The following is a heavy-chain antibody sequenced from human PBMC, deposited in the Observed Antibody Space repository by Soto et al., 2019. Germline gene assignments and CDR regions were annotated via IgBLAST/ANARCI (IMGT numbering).Heavy chain of an antibody. CDR2: IGTAGDT. CDR1: GFIFSSYD. D-gene: IGHD2-15*01. CDR3: ARLGRDGFFDY. V-gene: IGHV3-13*04. J-gene: IGHJ4*02. Sequence: DEQLVESGGGLVQPGGSLRLSCAAYGFIFSSYDMHWVRQATGKGLEWVSAIGTAGDTYYPGSVKGRFTISRENAKNSLYLQMNSLRAGDTAVYYCARLGRDGFFDYWGQGTLVTVSS.